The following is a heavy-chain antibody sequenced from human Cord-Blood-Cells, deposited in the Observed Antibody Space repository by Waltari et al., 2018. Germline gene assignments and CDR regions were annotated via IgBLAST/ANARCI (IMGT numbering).Heavy chain of an antibody. D-gene: IGHD2-15*01. Sequence: QLQLQESGPGLVKPSETLSLTCTVSGGSISSSSYYWGWIRQPPGKGLEWIGSIYYSGRTYSTPSLKSRVTISVDTSKNQFSLKLSSVTAADTAVYYCARYCSGGSCYDAFDIWGQGTMVTVSS. V-gene: IGHV4-39*01. CDR3: ARYCSGGSCYDAFDI. J-gene: IGHJ3*02. CDR2: IYYSGRT. CDR1: GGSISSSSYY.